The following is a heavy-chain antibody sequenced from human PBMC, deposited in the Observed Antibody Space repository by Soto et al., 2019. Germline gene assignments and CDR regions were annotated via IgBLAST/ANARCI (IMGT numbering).Heavy chain of an antibody. CDR2: IRSKAYGGTT. V-gene: IGHV3-49*03. J-gene: IGHJ5*02. CDR3: TREYFWDWNWNDLDWFDP. Sequence: GGSLRLSCTASGFTFGDYAMSWFRQAPGKGLEWVGFIRSKAYGGTTEYAASVKGRFTISRDDSKSIAYLQMNSLKTEDTAVYYCTREYFWDWNWNDLDWFDPWGQGTLVTVSS. CDR1: GFTFGDYA. D-gene: IGHD1-1*01.